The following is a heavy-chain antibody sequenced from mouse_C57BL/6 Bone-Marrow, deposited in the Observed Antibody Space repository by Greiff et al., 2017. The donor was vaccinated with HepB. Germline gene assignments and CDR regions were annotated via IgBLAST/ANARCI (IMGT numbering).Heavy chain of an antibody. CDR2: INYDGSST. CDR1: GFTFSDYY. J-gene: IGHJ4*01. D-gene: IGHD1-1*01. V-gene: IGHV5-16*01. CDR3: ARDDYGSSFYAMDY. Sequence: EVKLVESEGGLVQPGSSMKLSCTASGFTFSDYYMAWVRQVPEKGLEWVANINYDGSSTYYLDSLKSRFIISRDNAKNILYLQMSSLKSEDTATYYCARDDYGSSFYAMDYWGQGTSVTVSS.